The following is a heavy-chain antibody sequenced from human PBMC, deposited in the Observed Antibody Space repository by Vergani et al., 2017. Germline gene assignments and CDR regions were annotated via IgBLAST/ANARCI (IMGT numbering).Heavy chain of an antibody. CDR1: GGSFSGYY. J-gene: IGHJ4*02. CDR2: INHSGST. CDR3: ATGIEYSSSSPRNYFDY. V-gene: IGHV4-34*01. Sequence: QVQLQQWGAGLLKPSETLSLTCAVYGGSFSGYYWSWTRQPPGKGLEWIGEINHSGSTNYNPSLKSRVTISVDTSKNQFSLKLSSVTAADTAVYYCATGIEYSSSSPRNYFDYWGQGTLVTVSS. D-gene: IGHD6-6*01.